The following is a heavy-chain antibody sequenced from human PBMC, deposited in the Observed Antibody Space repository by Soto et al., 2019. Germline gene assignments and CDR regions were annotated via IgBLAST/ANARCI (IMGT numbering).Heavy chain of an antibody. CDR3: ARTSATYYYDSSGYFQFDY. J-gene: IGHJ4*02. D-gene: IGHD3-22*01. CDR1: GYTFTSYG. V-gene: IGHV1-18*01. Sequence: ASVKVSCKASGYTFTSYGISWVRQAPGQGLEWMGWISAYNGNTNYAQKLQGRVTMTTDTSTSTAYMELRSLRSDDTAVYYCARTSATYYYDSSGYFQFDYWGQGTLVTVSS. CDR2: ISAYNGNT.